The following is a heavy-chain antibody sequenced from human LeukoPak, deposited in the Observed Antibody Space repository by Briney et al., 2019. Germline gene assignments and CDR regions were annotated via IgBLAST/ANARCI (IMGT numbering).Heavy chain of an antibody. Sequence: TSETLSLTCTVSGGSISSSSYYWSWIRQPAGKGLEWIGRIYASGSTNYNPSLKSRVTMSIDTSKNQFSLKLNSVTAADTAVYYCASPYYDSSGYFGLFWGQGTLVTVSS. D-gene: IGHD3-22*01. CDR2: IYASGST. CDR1: GGSISSSSYY. CDR3: ASPYYDSSGYFGLF. J-gene: IGHJ4*02. V-gene: IGHV4-61*02.